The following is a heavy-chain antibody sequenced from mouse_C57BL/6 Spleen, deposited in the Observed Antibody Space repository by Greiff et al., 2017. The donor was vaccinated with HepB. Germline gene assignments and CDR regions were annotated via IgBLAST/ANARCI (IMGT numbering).Heavy chain of an antibody. J-gene: IGHJ3*01. CDR3: ARVDSSGPFAY. Sequence: VQLQQPGAELVLPGASVKLSCKASGYTFTSYWMHWVKRRPGQGLEWIGEIDPSDSYTNYNQKFKGKSTLTVDKSSSTAYMQLSSLTSDDSAVYYCARVDSSGPFAYWGQVTLVTVSA. D-gene: IGHD3-2*02. CDR2: IDPSDSYT. CDR1: GYTFTSYW. V-gene: IGHV1-69*01.